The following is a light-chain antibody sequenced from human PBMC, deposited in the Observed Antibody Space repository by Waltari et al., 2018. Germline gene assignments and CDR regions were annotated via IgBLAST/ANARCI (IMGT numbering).Light chain of an antibody. J-gene: IGLJ1*01. CDR2: GDT. CDR1: RSNFGVGDG. Sequence: SVLTQPPSVSGAPGQRVTISCTGTRSNFGVGDGAHWDQHVPGTAPKLLIFGDTNRPSGVPDRISGSRSGTSASLAIAGLQAEDEAVYYCQSFDSSLSGHHVFGTGTKVTVL. CDR3: QSFDSSLSGHHV. V-gene: IGLV1-40*01.